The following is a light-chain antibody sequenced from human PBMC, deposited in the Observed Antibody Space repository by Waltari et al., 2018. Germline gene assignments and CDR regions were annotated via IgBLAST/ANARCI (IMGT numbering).Light chain of an antibody. Sequence: SYVLTQPPSVSVAPGKTARIPCGGNNIGSKRAHWYQQKPGQAPVLVIYDDSDRPSGIPERFSGSNSGNTATLTISRVEAGDEADYYCQVWDSSSDHGGDVVFGGGTKLTVL. CDR2: DDS. CDR1: NIGSKR. J-gene: IGLJ2*01. CDR3: QVWDSSSDHGGDVV. V-gene: IGLV3-21*04.